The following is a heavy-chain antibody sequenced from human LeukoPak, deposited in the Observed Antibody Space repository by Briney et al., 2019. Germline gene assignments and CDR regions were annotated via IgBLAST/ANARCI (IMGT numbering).Heavy chain of an antibody. CDR3: ARARIFDWNFDY. CDR2: ISSSSSYI. D-gene: IGHD3/OR15-3a*01. Sequence: GGSLRLSCAASGFTFSSYSMTWVRQAPGKGLEWVSSISSSSSYIYYADSVKGRFTISRDNAKNSLYLQMNSLRAEDTAVYYCARARIFDWNFDYWGQGTLVTVSS. CDR1: GFTFSSYS. V-gene: IGHV3-21*01. J-gene: IGHJ4*02.